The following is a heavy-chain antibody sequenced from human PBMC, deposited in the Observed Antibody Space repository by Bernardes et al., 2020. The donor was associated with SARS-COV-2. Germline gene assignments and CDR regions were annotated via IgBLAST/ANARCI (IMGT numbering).Heavy chain of an antibody. CDR1: GGSINSGGYY. V-gene: IGHV4-31*03. Sequence: SETLSLTCTVSGGSINSGGYYWSWIRQHPGKGLEWIGYIYYSGSTYYNPSLKSRVTISVDTSKNQFSLKLSSVTAADTAVYYCARENCSGGSCYSHDYYGMDVWGQGTTVTVSS. CDR3: ARENCSGGSCYSHDYYGMDV. CDR2: IYYSGST. D-gene: IGHD2-15*01. J-gene: IGHJ6*02.